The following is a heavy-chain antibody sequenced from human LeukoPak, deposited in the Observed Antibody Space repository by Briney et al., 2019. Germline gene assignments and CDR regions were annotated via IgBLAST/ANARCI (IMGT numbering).Heavy chain of an antibody. CDR2: IYTSGST. D-gene: IGHD3-9*01. V-gene: IGHV4-4*07. Sequence: PSETLSLTCTVSGGSISSYFRSWIRQPAGKGLEWIGRIYTSGSTNYNPSLKSRVTMSVDTSKNQFSLKLSSVTAADTAVYYCARGIHDWLLETYYYYYMDVWGKGTTVTVSS. J-gene: IGHJ6*03. CDR1: GGSISSYF. CDR3: ARGIHDWLLETYYYYYMDV.